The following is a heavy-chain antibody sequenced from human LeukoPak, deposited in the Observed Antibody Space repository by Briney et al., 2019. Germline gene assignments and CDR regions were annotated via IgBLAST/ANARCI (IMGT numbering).Heavy chain of an antibody. Sequence: GGSLRLSCAASGFTFDDYGMSWVRQAPGKGLELVSGINWNGGSTGYADSVKGRFTISRDNAKNSLYLQMNSLRAEDTALYYCAQMGYCSSTSCYTGFDYWGQGTLVTVSS. J-gene: IGHJ4*02. V-gene: IGHV3-20*04. CDR3: AQMGYCSSTSCYTGFDY. CDR2: INWNGGST. D-gene: IGHD2-2*02. CDR1: GFTFDDYG.